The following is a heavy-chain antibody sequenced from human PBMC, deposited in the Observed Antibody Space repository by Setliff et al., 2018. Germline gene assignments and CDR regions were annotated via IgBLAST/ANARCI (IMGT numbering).Heavy chain of an antibody. CDR1: GYPLSNSI. J-gene: IGHJ4*02. CDR2: ISAYNGKT. D-gene: IGHD2-8*01. Sequence: ASVQVSCKASGYPLSNSILSWVRQAPGQGLEWMGWISAYNGKTYFAQKFQDRITLTTDTSTNTGYLELRGLRSDDTAVYYCLRLVRYCTKIACQATSGDEVWGLGTLVTVSS. CDR3: LRLVRYCTKIACQATSGDEV. V-gene: IGHV1-18*01.